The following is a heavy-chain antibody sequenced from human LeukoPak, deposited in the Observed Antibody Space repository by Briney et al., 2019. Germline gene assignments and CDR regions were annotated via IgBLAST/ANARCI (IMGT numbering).Heavy chain of an antibody. D-gene: IGHD6-6*01. CDR2: ITSGNTI. J-gene: IGHJ4*02. V-gene: IGHV3-48*03. CDR1: GFTFSTYE. Sequence: GGSLRHSCAASGFTFSTYEMNWVRQAPGRGLEWVSYITSGNTIYYADSVKGRFTISRDNAKNSLYLQMNSLRAEDTAVYFCARDHYTSSFFDYWGRGTLVTVSS. CDR3: ARDHYTSSFFDY.